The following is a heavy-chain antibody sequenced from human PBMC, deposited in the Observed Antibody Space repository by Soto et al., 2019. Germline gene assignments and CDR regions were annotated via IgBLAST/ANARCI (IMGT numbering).Heavy chain of an antibody. Sequence: SETLSLTCAVSCGSISSGGYSWSWIRQPPGKGLEWIGYIYHSGSTYYNPSLKSRVTISVDRSKNQFSLKLSSVTVADTAVYYCAHGIYFDYWGQGTLVTVSS. D-gene: IGHD5-12*01. J-gene: IGHJ4*02. V-gene: IGHV4-30-2*01. CDR2: IYHSGST. CDR3: AHGIYFDY. CDR1: CGSISSGGYS.